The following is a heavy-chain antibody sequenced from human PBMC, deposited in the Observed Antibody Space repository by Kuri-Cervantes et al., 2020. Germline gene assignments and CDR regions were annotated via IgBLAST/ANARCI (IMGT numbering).Heavy chain of an antibody. CDR3: ARVSVIETGFWSGYYNWFDP. J-gene: IGHJ5*02. CDR1: GYFISGGYY. D-gene: IGHD3-3*01. CDR2: VFHRGTT. V-gene: IGHV4-38-2*02. Sequence: SETLSLTCTVSGYFISGGYYWGWIRQPPGKGLEWIGNVFHRGTTYYNLSLRSRVTISVNTYKNQFSLKLSSVTAADTAVYYCARVSVIETGFWSGYYNWFDPWGQGTLVTVSS.